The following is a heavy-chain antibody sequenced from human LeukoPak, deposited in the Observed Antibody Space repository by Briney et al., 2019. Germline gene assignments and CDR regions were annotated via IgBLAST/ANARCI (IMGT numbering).Heavy chain of an antibody. CDR1: GGSIRSSYYY. CDR3: ARGLGAGYKN. Sequence: SETLSLTCTVSGGSIRSSYYYWGWIRQPPGKGLEWIGSIYDSGSTYYNPSLKSRITISVDTSKNQFSLKLNSVTAADTAVYYCARGLGAGYKNWGQGTLVTVSS. V-gene: IGHV4-39*01. D-gene: IGHD3-9*01. J-gene: IGHJ4*02. CDR2: IYDSGST.